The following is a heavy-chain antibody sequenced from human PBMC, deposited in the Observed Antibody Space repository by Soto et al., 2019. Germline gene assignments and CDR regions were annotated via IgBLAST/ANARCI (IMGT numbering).Heavy chain of an antibody. CDR1: VGSISTYY. D-gene: IGHD6-6*01. Sequence: SETLSLTCTVSVGSISTYYWSWIRQPAGKGLEWIGRMYITGRTNYNPSLKSRVTMSVDPSKNQFSLKLSSVTAADTAVYYCAREQTFSVAGRTGMDVWGQGTTVTVSS. V-gene: IGHV4-4*07. CDR2: MYITGRT. CDR3: AREQTFSVAGRTGMDV. J-gene: IGHJ6*02.